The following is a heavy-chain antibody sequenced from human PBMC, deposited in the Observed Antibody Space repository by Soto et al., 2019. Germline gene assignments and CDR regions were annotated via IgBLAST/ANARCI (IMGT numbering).Heavy chain of an antibody. D-gene: IGHD3-22*01. CDR3: VKVPSDSYYYFNY. Sequence: EVQLLESGGALVQPGGSLRLSCAASGFTFSFCAMSWVRQAPGKGLEWVSSMRGSGGDTYYADSVKGRFTISRDNSKNTLYLQRNSLRVEDTAVYYCVKVPSDSYYYFNYWGQGTLVTVSS. J-gene: IGHJ4*02. CDR1: GFTFSFCA. V-gene: IGHV3-23*01. CDR2: MRGSGGDT.